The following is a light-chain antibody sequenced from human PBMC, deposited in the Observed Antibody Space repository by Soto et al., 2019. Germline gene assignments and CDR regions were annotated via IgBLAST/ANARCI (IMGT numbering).Light chain of an antibody. CDR3: QQYGNLPRR. CDR1: QSLRSN. CDR2: GAS. Sequence: KECRSPWSPYHEEKDTLSCRASQSLRSNLAWYQQKPGQHPRHLIYGASTRATGIPARFSGSGSGTEFTLTIISLQAEDGAGYCCQQYGNLPRRFCEGAKVDIK. V-gene: IGKV3-15*01. J-gene: IGKJ1*01.